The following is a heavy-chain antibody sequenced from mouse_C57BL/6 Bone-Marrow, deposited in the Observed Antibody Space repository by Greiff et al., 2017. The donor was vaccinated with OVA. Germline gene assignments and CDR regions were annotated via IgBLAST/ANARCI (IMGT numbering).Heavy chain of an antibody. CDR1: GYSFTGYY. V-gene: IGHV1-42*01. J-gene: IGHJ2*01. D-gene: IGHD1-1*01. CDR3: ARYYYGSRGFDY. Sequence: EFQLQQSGPELVKPGASVKISCKASGYSFTGYYMNWVKQSPEKSLEWIGEINPSTVGTTYNQKFKAKATLTVDKSSSTAYMQLKSLTSEDAAVDYCARYYYGSRGFDYWGQGTTLTVSS. CDR2: INPSTVGT.